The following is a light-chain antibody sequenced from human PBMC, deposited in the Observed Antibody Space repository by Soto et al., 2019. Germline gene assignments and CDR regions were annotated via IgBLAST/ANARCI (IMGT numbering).Light chain of an antibody. J-gene: IGKJ3*01. Sequence: DIQMTQSPSSVSASVGDRVTITCRASQGISGWLAWYQQKPGKAPKLLIYAASSLQSGVPSRFSGSGSGTDFTLTISSLQPEDFATYYCQQATGVFTFGPGTKVDIK. CDR2: AAS. CDR3: QQATGVFT. CDR1: QGISGW. V-gene: IGKV1-12*01.